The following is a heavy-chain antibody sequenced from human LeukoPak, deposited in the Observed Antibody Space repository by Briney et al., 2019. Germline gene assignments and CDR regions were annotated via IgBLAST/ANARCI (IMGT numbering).Heavy chain of an antibody. J-gene: IGHJ4*02. Sequence: GGSLRLSCAASGFTFSSYGMHWVRQAPGKGLEWVAVIWYDGSNKYYADSVRGRLTISRDNSKNTLYLQMNSLRAEDTAVYYCARGNWNLYFRFDYWGQGTLVTVSS. V-gene: IGHV3-33*01. CDR1: GFTFSSYG. D-gene: IGHD1-1*01. CDR2: IWYDGSNK. CDR3: ARGNWNLYFRFDY.